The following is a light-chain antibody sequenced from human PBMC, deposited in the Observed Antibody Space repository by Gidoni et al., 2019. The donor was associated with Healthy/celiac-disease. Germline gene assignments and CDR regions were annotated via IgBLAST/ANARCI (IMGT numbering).Light chain of an antibody. CDR1: QGISSY. V-gene: IGKV1-9*01. Sequence: DIQLTQSPSFLSASVGDRVTITCLASQGISSYLAWYQQKPGKAPKLLIYAASTLQSGVPSRFSGSGSGTEFTLTISSLQTEDFATYYCQQLNSYPPYTFGQGTKLEIK. J-gene: IGKJ2*01. CDR2: AAS. CDR3: QQLNSYPPYT.